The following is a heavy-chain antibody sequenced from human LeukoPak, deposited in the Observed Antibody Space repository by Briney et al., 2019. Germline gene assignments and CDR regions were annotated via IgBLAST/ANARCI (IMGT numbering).Heavy chain of an antibody. Sequence: PGGSLRLSCAASGFTFSSYAMSWVRQAPGKGLEWASAISGSGGSTYYADSVKGRFTISRDNSKNTLYLQMNSLRAEDTAVYYCAASYGDEVPGGYWGQGTLVTVSS. D-gene: IGHD4-17*01. CDR2: ISGSGGST. CDR3: AASYGDEVPGGY. J-gene: IGHJ4*02. CDR1: GFTFSSYA. V-gene: IGHV3-23*01.